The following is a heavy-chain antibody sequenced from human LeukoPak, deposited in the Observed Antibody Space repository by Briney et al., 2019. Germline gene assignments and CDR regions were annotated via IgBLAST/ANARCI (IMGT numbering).Heavy chain of an antibody. CDR1: GFTFSSYA. J-gene: IGHJ6*02. CDR3: ARDRRVWGYYYYGMDV. Sequence: GGSLRLSCAASGFTFSSYAMHWVRQAPGKGLEYVSAISSNGGSTYYANSVKGRFTISRDNSKDTLYLQMGSLRAEDMAVYYCARDRRVWGYYYYGMDVWGQGTTVTVSS. CDR2: ISSNGGST. V-gene: IGHV3-64*01. D-gene: IGHD3-16*01.